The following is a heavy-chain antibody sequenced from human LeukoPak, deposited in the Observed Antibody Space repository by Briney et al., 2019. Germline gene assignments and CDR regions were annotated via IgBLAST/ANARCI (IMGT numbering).Heavy chain of an antibody. J-gene: IGHJ4*02. V-gene: IGHV3-30*04. CDR2: ISYDGSNK. CDR1: GFTSSSYA. D-gene: IGHD5-12*01. CDR3: ARGPSGYQNT. Sequence: PGRSLRLSCAASGFTSSSYAMHWVRQAPGKGLEWVAVISYDGSNKYYADSVKGRFTNSRDNSKNTLYLQMNSLRAEDTAVYYCARGPSGYQNTGGQGTLVTVSS.